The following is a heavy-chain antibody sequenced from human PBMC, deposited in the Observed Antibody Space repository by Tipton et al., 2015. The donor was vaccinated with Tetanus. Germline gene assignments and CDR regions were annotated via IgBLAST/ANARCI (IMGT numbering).Heavy chain of an antibody. Sequence: QLVQSGAEVKKPGASVKVSCKASGYTFTHYGISWVRQAPGQGLEWVGWISPFTGDTEYAQNLQDRLILTTDTFTATAYVEVRSLTSDDTAVYYCARGRAVPVQAYGTDVWGQGTSVTVSS. J-gene: IGHJ6*02. CDR2: ISPFTGDT. CDR1: GYTFTHYG. CDR3: ARGRAVPVQAYGTDV. D-gene: IGHD6-19*01. V-gene: IGHV1-18*01.